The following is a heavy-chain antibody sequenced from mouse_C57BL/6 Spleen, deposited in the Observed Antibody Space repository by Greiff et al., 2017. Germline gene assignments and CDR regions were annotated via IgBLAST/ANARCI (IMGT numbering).Heavy chain of an antibody. Sequence: VQLQQPGAELVRPGSSVKLSCKASGYTFTSYWMHWVKQRPIQGLEWIGNIDPSDSETHYNQKFKDKATLTVDKSSSTAYMQLSSLTSEDSAVYYCARLGGYYGGYFDVWGTGTTVTVSS. CDR1: GYTFTSYW. D-gene: IGHD1-1*01. V-gene: IGHV1-52*01. CDR3: ARLGGYYGGYFDV. CDR2: IDPSDSET. J-gene: IGHJ1*03.